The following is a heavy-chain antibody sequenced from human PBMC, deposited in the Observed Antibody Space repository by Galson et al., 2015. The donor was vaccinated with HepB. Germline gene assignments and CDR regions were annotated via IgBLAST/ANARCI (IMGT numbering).Heavy chain of an antibody. J-gene: IGHJ2*01. V-gene: IGHV3-7*01. D-gene: IGHD4-17*01. CDR2: IKQDGSEK. Sequence: SLRLSCAASGFTFSSYWMSWVRQAPGKGLEWVANIKQDGSEKYYVDSVKGRFTISRDNAKNSLYLQMNSLRAEDTAVYYCARDADGDYYWYFDLWGRGTLVTVSS. CDR1: GFTFSSYW. CDR3: ARDADGDYYWYFDL.